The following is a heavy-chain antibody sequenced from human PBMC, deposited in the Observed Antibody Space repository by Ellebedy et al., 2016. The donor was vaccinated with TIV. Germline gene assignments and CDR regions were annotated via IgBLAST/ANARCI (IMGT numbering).Heavy chain of an antibody. V-gene: IGHV3-74*03. CDR3: ARDLNSAGDY. CDR2: IKRDGSIT. D-gene: IGHD1-26*01. J-gene: IGHJ4*02. Sequence: GESLKISCAASGFTFSSYWMHWFRQAPGKGLVWVSRIKRDGSITEYADSVKGRFTISREDTKNTLYLQMNRLRAEDTGVYYCARDLNSAGDYWGQGTLLTVSS. CDR1: GFTFSSYW.